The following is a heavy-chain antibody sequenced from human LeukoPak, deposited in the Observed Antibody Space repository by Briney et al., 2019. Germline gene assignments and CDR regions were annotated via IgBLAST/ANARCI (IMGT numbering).Heavy chain of an antibody. J-gene: IGHJ3*02. CDR1: GYTFTGYY. CDR3: ARGDGEGATIYAFDI. Sequence: ASVKVSCKASGYTFTGYYMHWVRQAPGQGLEWMGGIIPIFGTANYAQKFQGRVTMTRDMSTSTVYMELSSLISEDTAVYYCARGDGEGATIYAFDIWGQGTMVTVSS. CDR2: IIPIFGTA. D-gene: IGHD1-26*01. V-gene: IGHV1-46*01.